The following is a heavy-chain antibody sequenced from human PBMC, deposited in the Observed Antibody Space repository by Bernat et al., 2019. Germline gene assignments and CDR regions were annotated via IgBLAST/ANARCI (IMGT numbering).Heavy chain of an antibody. Sequence: PGKGLEWIGSIYYSGSTYYNPSLKSRVTISVDTSKNQFSLKLSSVTAADTAVYYCARHGAAGEQQLDYYYYYGMDVWGQGTTVTVSS. D-gene: IGHD6-13*01. CDR3: ARHGAAGEQQLDYYYYYGMDV. V-gene: IGHV4-39*01. J-gene: IGHJ6*02. CDR2: IYYSGST.